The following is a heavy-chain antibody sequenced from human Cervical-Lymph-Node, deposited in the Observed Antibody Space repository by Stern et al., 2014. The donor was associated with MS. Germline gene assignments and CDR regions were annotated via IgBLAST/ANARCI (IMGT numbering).Heavy chain of an antibody. CDR1: GFAFSRPG. Sequence: LPLVESGGGVVQPGKSLRLSCTASGFAFSRPGIPWVRHVPGKGLAWVAVIWYDGTNEKDEDSVKGRFTISRDKSKNALYLEMNSLRVEDTAVYYCAREKGACRGDDCDVTFDSWGQGTLVTVSS. CDR2: IWYDGTNE. CDR3: AREKGACRGDDCDVTFDS. J-gene: IGHJ4*02. D-gene: IGHD2-21*02. V-gene: IGHV3-33*01.